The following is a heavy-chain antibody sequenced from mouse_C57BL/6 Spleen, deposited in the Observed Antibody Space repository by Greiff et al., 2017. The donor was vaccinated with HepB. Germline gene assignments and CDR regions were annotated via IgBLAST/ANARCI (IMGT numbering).Heavy chain of an antibody. D-gene: IGHD1-1*01. V-gene: IGHV1-66*01. Sequence: QVQLKESGPELVKPGASVKISCKASGYSFTSYYIHWAKQRPGQGLEWIGWIYPGSGNTKYNEKFKGKATLTADTSSSTAYMQLSSLTSEDSAVYYCATYGSSLYWYFDVWGTGTTVTVSS. CDR2: IYPGSGNT. J-gene: IGHJ1*03. CDR3: ATYGSSLYWYFDV. CDR1: GYSFTSYY.